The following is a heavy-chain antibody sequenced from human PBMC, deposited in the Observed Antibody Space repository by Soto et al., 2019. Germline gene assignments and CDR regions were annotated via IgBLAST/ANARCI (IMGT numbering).Heavy chain of an antibody. D-gene: IGHD3-10*01. CDR2: IIPIFGTA. CDR1: GAAFAGYS. CDR3: ARDAHYYYGSGSYIRKYYYDYYGMDV. J-gene: IGHJ6*02. Sequence: SAKVSCKVYGAAFAGYSISWVRQAPGQGLEWMGGIIPIFGTANYAQKFQGRVTITGDTSTSTAYMELSRLRSDDTAMCYCARDAHYYYGSGSYIRKYYYDYYGMDVWGQGTTVTVSS. V-gene: IGHV1-69*06.